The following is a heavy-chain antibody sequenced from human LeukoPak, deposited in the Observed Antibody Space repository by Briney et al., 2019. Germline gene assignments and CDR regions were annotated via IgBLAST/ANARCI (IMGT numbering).Heavy chain of an antibody. D-gene: IGHD6-19*01. J-gene: IGHJ4*02. Sequence: PSETLSLTCTVSGGSISSYYWSWIRQPPGKGLEWIGYIYYSGSTNYNPSLKSRVTISVDTSKNQFSLKLSSVTAADTAVYYCARRNKFSSGWFVIDYWGQGTLVTVPS. CDR3: ARRNKFSSGWFVIDY. CDR1: GGSISSYY. V-gene: IGHV4-59*01. CDR2: IYYSGST.